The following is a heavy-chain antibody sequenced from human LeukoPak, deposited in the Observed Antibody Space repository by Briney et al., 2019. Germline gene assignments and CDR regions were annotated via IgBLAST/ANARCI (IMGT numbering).Heavy chain of an antibody. V-gene: IGHV3-30-3*01. J-gene: IGHJ6*02. CDR2: ISYDGSNK. CDR3: ARGWSWDGPGDPYGMDV. Sequence: GGSLRLSCAASGFTFSSYAMHWVRQAPGKGLEWVAVISYDGSNKYYADSVKGRFTISRDNSKNTLYLQMNSLRAEDTAVYYCARGWSWDGPGDPYGMDVWGQGTTVTVS. CDR1: GFTFSSYA. D-gene: IGHD3-10*01.